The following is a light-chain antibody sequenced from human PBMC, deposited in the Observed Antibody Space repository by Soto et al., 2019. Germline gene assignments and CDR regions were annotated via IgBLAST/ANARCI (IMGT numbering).Light chain of an antibody. CDR1: QGISSY. CDR2: AAS. V-gene: IGKV1-8*01. Sequence: AIRMTQSPSSFSASTGDRVPITCRASQGISSYLAWYQQKPGKAPKLLIYAASTLQSGVPSRFSGSGSGTDFTLTISCLQSEDFATYYCQQYYSYPPITFGQGTRLEI. J-gene: IGKJ5*01. CDR3: QQYYSYPPIT.